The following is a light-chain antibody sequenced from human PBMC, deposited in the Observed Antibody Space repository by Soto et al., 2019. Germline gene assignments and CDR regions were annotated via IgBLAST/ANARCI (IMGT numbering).Light chain of an antibody. J-gene: IGKJ2*01. CDR1: QSVSSN. V-gene: IGKV3-15*01. CDR2: GAS. Sequence: EIVMTQSPATLSVSPGDRATLSCRASQSVSSNLAWYQQKPGQAPRLLIYGASTRATGIPARFSGSGSGTEFTLTISSLQPEDFAVYLCQQYNNWPPFTFGQGTKLEIK. CDR3: QQYNNWPPFT.